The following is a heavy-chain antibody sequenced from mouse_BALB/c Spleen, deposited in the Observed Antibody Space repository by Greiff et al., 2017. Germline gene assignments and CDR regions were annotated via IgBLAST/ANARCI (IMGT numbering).Heavy chain of an antibody. V-gene: IGHV3-6*02. CDR3: ARGGFEGPYFDY. J-gene: IGHJ2*01. Sequence: EVKLLESGPGLVKPSQSLSLTCSVTGYSITSGYYWNWIRQFPGNKLEWMGYISYDGSNNYNPSLKNRISITRDTSKNQFFLKLNSVTTEDTATYYCARGGFEGPYFDYWGQGTTLTVSS. CDR2: ISYDGSN. CDR1: GYSITSGYY. D-gene: IGHD3-3*01.